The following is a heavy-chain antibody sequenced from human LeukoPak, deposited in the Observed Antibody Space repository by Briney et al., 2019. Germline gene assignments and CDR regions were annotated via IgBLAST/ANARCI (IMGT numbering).Heavy chain of an antibody. V-gene: IGHV3-43*02. CDR1: VFTFDDYA. D-gene: IGHD6-19*01. CDR3: AKDFPPSTVAGFDY. Sequence: PGVSLRLSCAAYVFTFDDYAMHWVRQAPGKGLEWVFRISGDGGSTYYADSVKGRFTISRDNSKNSLYLQMNSLRTEDTALYYCAKDFPPSTVAGFDYWGQGTLVTVSS. CDR2: ISGDGGST. J-gene: IGHJ4*02.